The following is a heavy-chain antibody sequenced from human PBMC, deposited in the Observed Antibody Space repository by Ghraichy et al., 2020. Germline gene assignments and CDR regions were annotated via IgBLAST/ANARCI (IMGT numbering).Heavy chain of an antibody. Sequence: SETLSLTCTVSGGSISSYYWSWIRQPAGKGLEWIGRIYTSGSTNYNPSLKSRVTMSVDTSKNQFSLKLSSVTAADTAVYYCARDLSSGSGYYFDYWGQGTLVTVSS. CDR2: IYTSGST. D-gene: IGHD6-19*01. J-gene: IGHJ4*02. V-gene: IGHV4-4*07. CDR1: GGSISSYY. CDR3: ARDLSSGSGYYFDY.